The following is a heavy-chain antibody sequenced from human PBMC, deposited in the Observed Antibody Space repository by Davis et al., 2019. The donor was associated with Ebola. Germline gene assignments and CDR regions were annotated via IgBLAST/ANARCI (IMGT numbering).Heavy chain of an antibody. D-gene: IGHD6-6*01. CDR2: MNPNSGNT. J-gene: IGHJ6*03. Sequence: ASVKVSCKASGYTFTSYDINWVRQATGQGLEWMGWMNPNSGNTGYAQKFQGRVTITRNTSISTAYMELSSLRSDDTAVYYCARTGRYSSSSNYYYMDVWGKGTTVTVSS. V-gene: IGHV1-8*03. CDR3: ARTGRYSSSSNYYYMDV. CDR1: GYTFTSYD.